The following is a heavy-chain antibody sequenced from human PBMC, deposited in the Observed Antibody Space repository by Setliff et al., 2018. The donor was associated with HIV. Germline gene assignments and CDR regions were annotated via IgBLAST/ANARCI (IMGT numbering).Heavy chain of an antibody. D-gene: IGHD3-3*01. CDR3: ARDRDNFWSGPFDY. CDR2: LNTGNGKT. Sequence: GASVKVSCKAFGDTVTGHSIHWVRQPPGKMLEWMGWLNTGNGKTKYSQRFQDRVTFTRDTSARTAYMELRSLRSEDSAVYYCARDRDNFWSGPFDYWGQVTLVTVSS. CDR1: GDTVTGHS. V-gene: IGHV1-3*04. J-gene: IGHJ4*02.